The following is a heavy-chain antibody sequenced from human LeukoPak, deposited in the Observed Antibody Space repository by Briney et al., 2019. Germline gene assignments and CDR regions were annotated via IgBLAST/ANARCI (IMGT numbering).Heavy chain of an antibody. J-gene: IGHJ4*02. D-gene: IGHD6-13*01. CDR3: ARDGAWYSSSWYESYFDY. Sequence: PGGSLRLSCAASGFTFSSYSMNWVRQAPGKGLEWVSSISTTSSYIYYADSVKGRFTISRDNAKNSLYLQMNSLRAEDTAVYYCARDGAWYSSSWYESYFDYWGQGTLVTVSS. CDR1: GFTFSSYS. CDR2: ISTTSSYI. V-gene: IGHV3-21*01.